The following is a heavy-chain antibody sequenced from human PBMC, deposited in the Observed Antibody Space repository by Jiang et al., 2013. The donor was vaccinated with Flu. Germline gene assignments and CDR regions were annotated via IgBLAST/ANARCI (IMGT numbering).Heavy chain of an antibody. J-gene: IGHJ4*02. CDR3: AREGARAAWYEN. V-gene: IGHV6-1*01. Sequence: SPSRGLEWLGRTFYRSKWYNDYAVSVKSRITIKPDTSKNQFSLQLNSVTPEDTAVYYCAREGARAAWYENWGQGTLVTVSS. CDR2: TFYRSKWYN. D-gene: IGHD6-13*01.